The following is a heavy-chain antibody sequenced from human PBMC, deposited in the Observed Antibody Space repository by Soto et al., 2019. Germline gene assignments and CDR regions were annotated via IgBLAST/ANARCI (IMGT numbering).Heavy chain of an antibody. V-gene: IGHV1-8*02. CDR1: GYPFTNND. CDR2: MNPGSGDT. CDR3: ARMESFGSLNWFDP. D-gene: IGHD5-18*01. J-gene: IGHJ5*02. Sequence: XAVKVSCNASGYPFTNNDFIWVRQATGQGLEWMGWMNPGSGDTGYAQKFQGRVTMTRDISIATAYMELNSLTSEDTAIYYCARMESFGSLNWFDPWGQGTLVTVSS.